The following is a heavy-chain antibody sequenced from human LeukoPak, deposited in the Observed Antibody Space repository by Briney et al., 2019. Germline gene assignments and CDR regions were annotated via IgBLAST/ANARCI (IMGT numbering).Heavy chain of an antibody. CDR3: ARGQSSANDRKGRTGLDS. CDR1: GGSFSTYP. V-gene: IGHV1-69*02. D-gene: IGHD2-2*01. CDR2: FVPGVGVS. J-gene: IGHJ4*02. Sequence: SVKVSCKASGGSFSTYPITWVRQAPGHGLEWMGRFVPGVGVSTYAQRFKGRVTFTADASTTTSFMEVASLKSDDTAVYYCARGQSSANDRKGRTGLDSWGQGTLVTVSA.